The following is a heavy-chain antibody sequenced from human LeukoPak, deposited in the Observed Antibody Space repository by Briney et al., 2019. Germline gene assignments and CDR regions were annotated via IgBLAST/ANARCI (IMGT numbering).Heavy chain of an antibody. D-gene: IGHD2-2*01. CDR3: ARRAISTRYAMDV. Sequence: GESLRISCKGSGYIFTNYWIGWVRQMPGKGLEWMGIIYPGDSDTRHSPSFQGQVTISADKSINTVYLQWSSLKASDTAMYYCARRAISTRYAMDVWGQGTTVTVSS. J-gene: IGHJ6*01. CDR1: GYIFTNYW. CDR2: IYPGDSDT. V-gene: IGHV5-51*01.